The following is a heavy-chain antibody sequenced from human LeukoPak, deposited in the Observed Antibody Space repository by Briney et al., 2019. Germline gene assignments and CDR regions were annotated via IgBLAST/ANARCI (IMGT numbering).Heavy chain of an antibody. CDR2: ISWNSGSI. V-gene: IGHV3-9*01. Sequence: GGSLRLSCAASGFTFDDYAMHWVRQAPGKGLEWVSGISWNSGSIGYADSVKGRLTISRDNAKNSLYLQMNSLRAEDTALYYCAKADYYDSSPNYYYYGMDVWGQGTTVTVSS. D-gene: IGHD3-22*01. J-gene: IGHJ6*02. CDR3: AKADYYDSSPNYYYYGMDV. CDR1: GFTFDDYA.